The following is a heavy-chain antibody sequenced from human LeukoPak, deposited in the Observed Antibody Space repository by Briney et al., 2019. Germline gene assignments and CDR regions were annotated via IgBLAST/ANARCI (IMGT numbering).Heavy chain of an antibody. Sequence: SETLSLTCTVSGDSASNGNYYWSWLRQPPGKALEWIGYIYYTGKTYYNPSLEGRVTILVDTSRNHFSVKLSSVTAADTAVYYCARSQNYYGSGDYWSQGTLVTVSS. CDR2: IYYTGKT. CDR1: GDSASNGNYY. D-gene: IGHD3-10*01. CDR3: ARSQNYYGSGDY. V-gene: IGHV4-61*03. J-gene: IGHJ4*02.